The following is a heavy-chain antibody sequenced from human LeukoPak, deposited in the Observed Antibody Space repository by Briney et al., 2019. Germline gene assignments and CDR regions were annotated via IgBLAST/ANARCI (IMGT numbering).Heavy chain of an antibody. J-gene: IGHJ6*04. CDR3: AELGITMIGGV. Sequence: PGRSLRLSCAASGFTFRAYGMHWVRQSPGKGLEWLAFISNDGRNKYYEDSVKGRFTISRDNSRNTLSLQMNSLRVEDTAVYYCAELGITMIGGVWGKGTTVTISS. CDR1: GFTFRAYG. D-gene: IGHD3-10*02. V-gene: IGHV3-30*18. CDR2: ISNDGRNK.